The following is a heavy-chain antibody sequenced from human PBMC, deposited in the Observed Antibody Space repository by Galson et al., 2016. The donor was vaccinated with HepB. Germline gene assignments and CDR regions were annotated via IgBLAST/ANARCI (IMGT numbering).Heavy chain of an antibody. D-gene: IGHD2-8*01. CDR1: GVIVDHYA. CDR2: IMPRFNRT. CDR3: ARRNCSTGVCYRRKAGEGHYYYGMDV. J-gene: IGHJ6*02. V-gene: IGHV1-69*13. Sequence: SVKVSCKASGVIVDHYAITWVRQAPGQGPEWMGGIMPRFNRTHFAQKFQGRLTITADDSTTTAHMELSSLRNDDTAVYYCARRNCSTGVCYRRKAGEGHYYYGMDVWGQGTTVIVSS.